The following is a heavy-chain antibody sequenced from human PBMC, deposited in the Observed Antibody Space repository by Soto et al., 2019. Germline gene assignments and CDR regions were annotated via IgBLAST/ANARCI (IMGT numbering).Heavy chain of an antibody. CDR2: IYYSGST. V-gene: IGHV4-39*01. CDR3: ARHGDYGDSILVEYYYYYYGMDV. D-gene: IGHD4-17*01. CDR1: GGSISSSSYY. J-gene: IGHJ6*02. Sequence: SSETLSLTCTVSGGSISSSSYYWGWIRQPPGKGLEWIGSIYYSGSTYYNPSLKSRVTISVDTSKNQFSLKLSSVAAADTAVYYCARHGDYGDSILVEYYYYYYGMDVWGQGTTVTVSS.